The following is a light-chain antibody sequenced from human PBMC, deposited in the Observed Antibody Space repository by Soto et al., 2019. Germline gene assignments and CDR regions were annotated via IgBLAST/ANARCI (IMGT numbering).Light chain of an antibody. CDR2: GAS. CDR3: QQDNNWPPWT. J-gene: IGKJ1*01. CDR1: QSVSSN. V-gene: IGKV3-15*01. Sequence: EIVMTQSPATLSVSPGERATLSCRASQSVSSNLALYQHKHGQPPRLLIHGASTRATGSPARFRGSGSGTEFTLTISSLQSEDFAVYYCQQDNNWPPWTFGQGTKVEIK.